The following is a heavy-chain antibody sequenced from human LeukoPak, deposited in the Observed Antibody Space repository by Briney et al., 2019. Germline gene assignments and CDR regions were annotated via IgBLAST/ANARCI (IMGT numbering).Heavy chain of an antibody. Sequence: SETLSLTCTVPGGSISSSSYYWGWIRQPPGKGLEWIGSIYYSGSTYYNPSLKSPVTISVDTSKNQFSLKLSSVTAADTAVYYRARQALRYFDWSPYYFDYWGQGTLVTVSS. J-gene: IGHJ4*02. CDR2: IYYSGST. D-gene: IGHD3-9*01. V-gene: IGHV4-39*01. CDR3: ARQALRYFDWSPYYFDY. CDR1: GGSISSSSYY.